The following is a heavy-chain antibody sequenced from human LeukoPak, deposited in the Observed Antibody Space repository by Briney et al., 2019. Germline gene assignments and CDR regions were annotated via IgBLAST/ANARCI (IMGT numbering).Heavy chain of an antibody. CDR1: GFTFSAYA. CDR3: VKGHYDSSGYLDF. Sequence: GGSLRLSCSASGFTFSAYAMHWVRQAPGKRLEYVSGISSNAVRIYYADSVKGRFSISRDNSKRTVHLQMSSLRAEDTAMFYCVKGHYDSSGYLDFWGQGTLVTVSS. V-gene: IGHV3-64D*09. J-gene: IGHJ4*02. CDR2: ISSNAVRI. D-gene: IGHD3-22*01.